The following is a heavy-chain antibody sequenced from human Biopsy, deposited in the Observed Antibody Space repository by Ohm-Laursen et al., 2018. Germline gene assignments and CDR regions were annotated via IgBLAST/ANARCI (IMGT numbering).Heavy chain of an antibody. J-gene: IGHJ4*02. V-gene: IGHV3-64*01. CDR1: GFLFSRHA. Sequence: SLRLSCAAFGFLFSRHAMHWVRQAPGKGLEYVSAISNTGDGTYYANSVKGRFTVSRDNSRNRLYLQMDRLRIEDTAIYFCARAGDFGSRGAGDYWGRGTLVTVSS. CDR3: ARAGDFGSRGAGDY. D-gene: IGHD3-10*01. CDR2: ISNTGDGT.